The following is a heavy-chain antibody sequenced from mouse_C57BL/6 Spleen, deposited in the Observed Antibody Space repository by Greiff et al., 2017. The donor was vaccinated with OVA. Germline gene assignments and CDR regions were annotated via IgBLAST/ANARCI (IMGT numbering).Heavy chain of an antibody. Sequence: EVQLQQSGPELVKPGASVKISCKASGYTFTDYYMNWVKQSHGKSLEWIGDINPNNGGTSYNQKFKGKATLTVDKSSSTAYMQLRSLTSEDSSVYYCESYGNGFDYWGQGTTHTVSS. CDR3: ESYGNGFDY. V-gene: IGHV1-26*01. CDR2: INPNNGGT. D-gene: IGHD1-1*01. CDR1: GYTFTDYY. J-gene: IGHJ2*01.